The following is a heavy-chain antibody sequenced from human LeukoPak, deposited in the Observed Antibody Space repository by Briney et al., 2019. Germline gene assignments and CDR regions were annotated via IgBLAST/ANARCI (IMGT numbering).Heavy chain of an antibody. Sequence: SVKVSCKASGGTFSSYAISWVRQAPGQGPEWMGGIIPIFGTANYAQKFQGRVTITTDESTSTAYMELSSLRSEDTAVYYCASSGSYHDAFDIWGQGTMVTVSS. J-gene: IGHJ3*02. CDR3: ASSGSYHDAFDI. V-gene: IGHV1-69*05. D-gene: IGHD1-26*01. CDR2: IIPIFGTA. CDR1: GGTFSSYA.